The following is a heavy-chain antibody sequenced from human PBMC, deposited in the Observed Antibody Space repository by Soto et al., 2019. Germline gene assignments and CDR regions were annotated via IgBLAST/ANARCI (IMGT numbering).Heavy chain of an antibody. V-gene: IGHV1-58*01. Sequence: SVKVSFKASGFTFTSSTVQWVRQARGQRLEWIGWIVVGSDNTNYAQKFQERVTITRDMSTSTAYMELSSLRSEDTAVYYCARGYCSSTSGYEDYYYYYYMDVWGKGTTVTVSS. CDR3: ARGYCSSTSGYEDYYYYYYMDV. D-gene: IGHD2-2*01. CDR1: GFTFTSST. CDR2: IVVGSDNT. J-gene: IGHJ6*03.